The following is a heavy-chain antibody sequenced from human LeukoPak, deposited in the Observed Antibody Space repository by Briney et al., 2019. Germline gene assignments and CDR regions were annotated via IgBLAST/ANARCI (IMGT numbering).Heavy chain of an antibody. CDR3: AKDGGYYYDSSGYYYSHNWFDP. D-gene: IGHD3-22*01. Sequence: GGSLRLSCAASGVTFSSYAMSWVRHAPGKGLEWVSAISGSGGRTYYADSVKGRFNISRDNSKNTLYLQMNSLRAEDTAVYYCAKDGGYYYDSSGYYYSHNWFDPWGQGTLVTVSS. V-gene: IGHV3-23*01. CDR2: ISGSGGRT. CDR1: GVTFSSYA. J-gene: IGHJ5*02.